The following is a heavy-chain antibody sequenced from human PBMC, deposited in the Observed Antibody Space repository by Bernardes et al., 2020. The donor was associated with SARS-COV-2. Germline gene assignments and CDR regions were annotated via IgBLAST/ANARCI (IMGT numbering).Heavy chain of an antibody. J-gene: IGHJ4*02. CDR2: FDPEDGET. D-gene: IGHD3-10*01. Sequence: ASVKVSCKVSGYTLTELSMHWVRQAPGKGLEWMGGFDPEDGETIYAQKFQGRVTMTEDTSTDTAYMELNSLRAEDTAVYYCAKRAVIRGVVDSWGQGTLVTVSS. CDR1: GYTLTELS. CDR3: AKRAVIRGVVDS. V-gene: IGHV1-24*01.